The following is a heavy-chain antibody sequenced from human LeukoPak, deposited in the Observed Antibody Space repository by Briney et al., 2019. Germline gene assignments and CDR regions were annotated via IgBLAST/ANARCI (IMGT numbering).Heavy chain of an antibody. Sequence: GGSLRLSCAASGFTFNNYALSWVRQTPGKGLEWVSATVGSRPDTYHADSVKGRFTVSRDNSRNTLYLQMNSLRAEDTAVYYCAKDPERWLQLRLGFSDWGQGTLVTVSS. CDR1: GFTFNNYA. J-gene: IGHJ4*02. CDR3: AKDPERWLQLRLGFSD. CDR2: TVGSRPDT. D-gene: IGHD5-24*01. V-gene: IGHV3-23*01.